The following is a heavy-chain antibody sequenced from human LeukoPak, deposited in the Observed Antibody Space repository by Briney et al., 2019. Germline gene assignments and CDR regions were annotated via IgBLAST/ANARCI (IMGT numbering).Heavy chain of an antibody. CDR1: GFTFSSYW. D-gene: IGHD3-22*01. J-gene: IGHJ4*02. CDR2: IKQDGSEK. Sequence: GGSLRLSCAASGFTFSSYWMSWVRQAPGKGLEWVANIKQDGSEKYYVDSVKGRFTISRDNAKNSLYLRMNSLRAEDTAVYYCAWGSSGYYYFDYWGQGTLVTVSS. CDR3: AWGSSGYYYFDY. V-gene: IGHV3-7*01.